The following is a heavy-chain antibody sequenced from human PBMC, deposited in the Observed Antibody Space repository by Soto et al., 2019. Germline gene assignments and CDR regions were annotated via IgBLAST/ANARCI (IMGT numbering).Heavy chain of an antibody. CDR1: GFTFSSYA. D-gene: IGHD2-15*01. J-gene: IGHJ4*02. Sequence: GGSLSLSCAASGFTFSSYAMIWVRQAPGKGLGWVSAISGSGGSTYYADSVKGRFTISRDNSKNTLYLQMNSLRAEDTAVYYCETEHIVVVVAATQAWGQGTLVTGSS. V-gene: IGHV3-23*01. CDR2: ISGSGGST. CDR3: ETEHIVVVVAATQA.